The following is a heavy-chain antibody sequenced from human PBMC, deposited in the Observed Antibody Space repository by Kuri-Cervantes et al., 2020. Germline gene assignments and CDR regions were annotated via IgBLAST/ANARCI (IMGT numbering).Heavy chain of an antibody. V-gene: IGHV5-51*01. CDR1: GYSFTAYW. J-gene: IGHJ5*02. CDR3: ARHGGGALYVGWFDP. CDR2: IYPGDSDT. D-gene: IGHD2-8*01. Sequence: KVSCKGFGYSFTAYWIAWVRQMPGKGLELMGIIYPGDSDTRYSPSFQGQVTISADKSISTAYLQWNSLRASDTAMYYCARHGGGALYVGWFDPWGQGTLVTVSS.